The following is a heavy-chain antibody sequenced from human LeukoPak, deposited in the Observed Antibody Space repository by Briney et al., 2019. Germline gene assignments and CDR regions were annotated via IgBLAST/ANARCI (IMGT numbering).Heavy chain of an antibody. Sequence: ASVNVSCKASGYTFTGYYMHWVRQAPGQGLEWMGWINPNSGGTNYAQKFQGRVTMTRDTSISTAYMELSRLRSDDTAVYYCARDQFQLRFLEWLPHDAFDIWGQGTMVTVSS. CDR1: GYTFTGYY. V-gene: IGHV1-2*02. J-gene: IGHJ3*02. CDR2: INPNSGGT. CDR3: ARDQFQLRFLEWLPHDAFDI. D-gene: IGHD3-3*01.